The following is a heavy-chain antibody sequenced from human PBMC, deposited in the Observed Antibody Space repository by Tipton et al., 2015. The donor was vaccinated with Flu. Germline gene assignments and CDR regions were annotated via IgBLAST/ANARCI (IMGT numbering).Heavy chain of an antibody. V-gene: IGHV4-59*01. D-gene: IGHD3-10*01. CDR3: ARGLGMVYRNCFDP. CDR1: RGSIRDYF. Sequence: GLVKPSETLSLTCNVSRGSIRDYFWSWIRQTPEKGLEWIGFINDNGDTSYHPSLKGRVTISVDTSKNHFSLKLISVTAADTAVYFCARGLGMVYRNCFDPWGQGILVTVSS. J-gene: IGHJ5*02. CDR2: INDNGDT.